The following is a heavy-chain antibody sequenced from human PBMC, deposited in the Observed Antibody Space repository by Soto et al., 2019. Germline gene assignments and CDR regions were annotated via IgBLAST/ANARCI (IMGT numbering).Heavy chain of an antibody. V-gene: IGHV4-59*01. D-gene: IGHD6-13*01. CDR2: IYYSGST. CDR3: ARDVGYSSSFSAFDI. CDR1: GGSISSYY. J-gene: IGHJ3*02. Sequence: PSETLSLTCTVPGGSISSYYWSWIRQPPGKGLEWIGYIYYSGSTNYNPSLKSRVTISVDTSKNQFSLKLSSVTAADTAVYYCARDVGYSSSFSAFDIWGQGTMVTVSS.